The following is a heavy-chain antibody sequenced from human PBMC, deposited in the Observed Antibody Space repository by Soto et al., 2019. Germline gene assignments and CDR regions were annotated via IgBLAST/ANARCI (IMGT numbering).Heavy chain of an antibody. V-gene: IGHV4-31*03. J-gene: IGHJ4*02. CDR2: IFYSGST. CDR1: GGSISSGDYY. D-gene: IGHD3-22*01. Sequence: PSETLSLTCTVSGGSISSGDYYWSWIRQHPGKGLEWIGYIFYSGSTYYNPSLKSRVTISADTSKNQFSLKLTSVTAADTAVYYCARGRADSSGYYYANDYWGQGTLVT. CDR3: ARGRADSSGYYYANDY.